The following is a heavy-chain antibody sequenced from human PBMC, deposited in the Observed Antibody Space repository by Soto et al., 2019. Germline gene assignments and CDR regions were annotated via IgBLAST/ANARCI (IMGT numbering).Heavy chain of an antibody. V-gene: IGHV4-59*01. Sequence: SETLSLTCTVSGGSISSYYWSWIRQPPGKGLEWTGYIYYSGSTNYNPSLKSRVTISVDTSKNQFSLKLSSVTAADTAVYYCASNLPRTCSSTSCYRSLNYYYGMDVWGQRTTVT. CDR2: IYYSGST. D-gene: IGHD2-2*02. J-gene: IGHJ6*02. CDR3: ASNLPRTCSSTSCYRSLNYYYGMDV. CDR1: GGSISSYY.